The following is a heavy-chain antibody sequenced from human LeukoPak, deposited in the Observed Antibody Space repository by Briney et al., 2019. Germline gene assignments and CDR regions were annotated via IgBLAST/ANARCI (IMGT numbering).Heavy chain of an antibody. J-gene: IGHJ6*03. CDR2: ISSSSSYA. CDR3: ARDHLSSGSSPDYYYYYYMDV. Sequence: GGSLRLSCAASGFSLSSFTMNWVRQAPGKGLEWVSSISSSSSYAYHADSVKGRFTISRDNAKNTLYLQMNSLRAEDTAVYYCARDHLSSGSSPDYYYYYYMDVWGKGTTVTISS. CDR1: GFSLSSFT. V-gene: IGHV3-21*01. D-gene: IGHD6-19*01.